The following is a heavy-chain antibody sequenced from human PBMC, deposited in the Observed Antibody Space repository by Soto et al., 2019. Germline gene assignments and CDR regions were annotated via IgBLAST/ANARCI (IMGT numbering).Heavy chain of an antibody. CDR1: GFTFTSSA. CDR2: IVVGSGNT. J-gene: IGHJ6*01. Sequence: SVKVSCKASGFTFTSSAVQWVRQACGQRLEWIGWIVVGSGNTNYAQKFQERVTITRDMSTSTAYMELSSLRSEDTALYYCAADPRGYYDSSGYYYVHYYYGMDVWGRGTTVSVSS. D-gene: IGHD3-22*01. CDR3: AADPRGYYDSSGYYYVHYYYGMDV. V-gene: IGHV1-58*01.